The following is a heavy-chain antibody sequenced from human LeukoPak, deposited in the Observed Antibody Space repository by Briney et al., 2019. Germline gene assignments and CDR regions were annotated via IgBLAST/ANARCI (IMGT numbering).Heavy chain of an antibody. Sequence: NPGGSLRLSCAASGFTFSSYSMNWVRQAPGKGLEWVSSISSSSSYIYYADSVKGRFTISRDNAKNSLYLQMNSLRAEDTAVYYCARENYYGSGSYQLRYYYYMDVWGKGTTVTISS. V-gene: IGHV3-21*01. J-gene: IGHJ6*03. CDR1: GFTFSSYS. CDR2: ISSSSSYI. D-gene: IGHD3-10*01. CDR3: ARENYYGSGSYQLRYYYYMDV.